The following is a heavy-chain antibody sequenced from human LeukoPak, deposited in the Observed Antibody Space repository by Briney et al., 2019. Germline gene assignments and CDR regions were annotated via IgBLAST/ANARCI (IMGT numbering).Heavy chain of an antibody. V-gene: IGHV1-18*01. J-gene: IGHJ6*03. CDR1: GYTFTSYG. Sequence: ASVKVSCKASGYTFTSYGISWVRQAPGQGLEWMGWISAYNGNTNYAQKFQGRVTMTRDTSISTAYMELSRLRSDDTAVYYCARVGYSYGHSSYYYYYMDVWGKGTTVTVSS. CDR3: ARVGYSYGHSSYYYYYMDV. D-gene: IGHD5-18*01. CDR2: ISAYNGNT.